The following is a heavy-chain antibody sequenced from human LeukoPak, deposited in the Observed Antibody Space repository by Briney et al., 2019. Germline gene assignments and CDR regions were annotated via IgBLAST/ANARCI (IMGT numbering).Heavy chain of an antibody. CDR3: ARHFSGSFAWYFDL. V-gene: IGHV1-69*13. CDR1: GGTLSSYA. D-gene: IGHD1-26*01. CDR2: IIPIFGTT. Sequence: ASVKVSCKASGGTLSSYAISWVRQAPGQGLEWMGGIIPIFGTTNYSQRFQGRVTITADESTSTAYMELSSLRSEDTAMYYCARHFSGSFAWYFDLWGRGTLVTVSS. J-gene: IGHJ2*01.